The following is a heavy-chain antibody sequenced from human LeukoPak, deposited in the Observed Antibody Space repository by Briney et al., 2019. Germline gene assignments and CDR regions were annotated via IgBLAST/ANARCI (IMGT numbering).Heavy chain of an antibody. J-gene: IGHJ4*02. CDR2: INHSGST. D-gene: IGHD5-24*01. CDR3: ARSRLHPIIFDY. Sequence: SETLSLTCAVYGGSFSGYYWSWIRQPPGKGLEWIGEINHSGSTNYNPSLKSRVTISVDTSKTQFSLKLSSVTAADTAVYYCARSRLHPIIFDYWGQGALVTVSS. CDR1: GGSFSGYY. V-gene: IGHV4-34*01.